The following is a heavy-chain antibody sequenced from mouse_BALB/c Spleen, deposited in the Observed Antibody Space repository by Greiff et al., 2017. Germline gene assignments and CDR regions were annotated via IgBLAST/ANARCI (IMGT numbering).Heavy chain of an antibody. D-gene: IGHD2-1*01. Sequence: QVQLKQSGPGLVQPSQILSITCTVSGFSLTSYGVHWVRQSPGKGLEWLGVIWSGGSTDYNAAFISRLSISKDNSKSQVFFKMNSLQANDTAIYYCARNWGYGNYVAYWGQGTLVTVSA. CDR3: ARNWGYGNYVAY. V-gene: IGHV2-2*02. J-gene: IGHJ3*01. CDR2: IWSGGST. CDR1: GFSLTSYG.